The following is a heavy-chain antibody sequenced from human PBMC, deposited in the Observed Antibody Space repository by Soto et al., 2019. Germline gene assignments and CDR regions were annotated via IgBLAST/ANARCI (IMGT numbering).Heavy chain of an antibody. D-gene: IGHD6-19*01. CDR1: GFNFSDHY. CDR3: ARHTSGWHYYDY. Sequence: GGSLRLSCAASGFNFSDHYMNWVRQAPGKGLEWVSYISGSSRYTNFADSVKGRFTISRDNAKNSLYLQMNSLRVEDTAVYYCARHTSGWHYYDYWGQGTPGTVSS. V-gene: IGHV3-11*06. J-gene: IGHJ4*02. CDR2: ISGSSRYT.